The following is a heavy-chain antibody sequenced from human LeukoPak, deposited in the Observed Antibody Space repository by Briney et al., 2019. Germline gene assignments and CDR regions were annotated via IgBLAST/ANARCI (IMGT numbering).Heavy chain of an antibody. J-gene: IGHJ3*02. CDR1: AFTFSSFA. V-gene: IGHV3-64D*06. CDR2: ISSNEGST. D-gene: IGHD5-18*01. CDR3: VTIPMQLWFGDAFDI. Sequence: GGSLRLSCSAAAFTFSSFAMHWVRQAPGKGQKYVSAISSNEGSTYYADSVKGRFTISRDNSKNTLYHHMSSLRAEDTAVYYCVTIPMQLWFGDAFDIWGQGTTVTVSS.